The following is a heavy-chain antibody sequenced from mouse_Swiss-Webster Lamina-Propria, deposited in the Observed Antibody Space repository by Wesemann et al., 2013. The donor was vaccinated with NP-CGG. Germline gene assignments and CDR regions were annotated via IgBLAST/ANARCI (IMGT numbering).Heavy chain of an antibody. CDR2: IWGDGST. CDR3: ARDGSYAMDY. J-gene: IGHJ4*01. Sequence: GPQPPGKGLEWLGMIWGDGSTDYNSALKSRLSISKDNSKSQVFLKMNSLQTDDTARYYCARDGSYAMDYWGSRNLSHRLL. V-gene: IGHV2-6-7*01.